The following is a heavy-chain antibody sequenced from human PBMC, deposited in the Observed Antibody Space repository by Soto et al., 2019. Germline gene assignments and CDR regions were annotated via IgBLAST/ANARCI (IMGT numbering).Heavy chain of an antibody. CDR3: ARPYYDSSGYYYSYYYGMDV. CDR1: GYTFTSYY. V-gene: IGHV1-2*04. Sequence: EASVKVSCKASGYTFTSYYMHWVRQAPGQGLEWMGWINPNSGGTNYAQKFQGWVTMTRDTSISTAYMELSRLRSDDTAVYYCARPYYDSSGYYYSYYYGMDVWGQGTTVTVSS. CDR2: INPNSGGT. D-gene: IGHD3-22*01. J-gene: IGHJ6*02.